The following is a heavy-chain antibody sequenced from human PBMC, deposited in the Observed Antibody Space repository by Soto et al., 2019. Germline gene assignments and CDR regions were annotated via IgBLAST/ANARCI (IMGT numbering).Heavy chain of an antibody. CDR3: ARDGVGDTVFFGYFDY. CDR2: RRCGGTNI. CDR1: ESSFSGMG. V-gene: IGHV3-33*01. Sequence: QLVLVESGVGVARPGRSLSLSGLVPESSFSGMGRHWVGQAPGKGWEWVAIRRCGGTNIYYSDSVKGRFAISRDNSMNTLYLQMDSLRAEDTAVYYCARDGVGDTVFFGYFDYWGQGALVTVSS. D-gene: IGHD3-3*01. J-gene: IGHJ4*02.